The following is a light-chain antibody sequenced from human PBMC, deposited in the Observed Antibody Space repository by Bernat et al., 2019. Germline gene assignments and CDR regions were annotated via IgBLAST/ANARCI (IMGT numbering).Light chain of an antibody. CDR1: QSISSY. Sequence: DIQMTQSPSSLSASVGDRVTITCRASQSISSYLNWYQQKPGKAPKLLIHAASSLQSGVPSRFSGSGSGTDFTLTISSLQPEDFATYYCQQSYSTLLTFGGGTKVKIK. J-gene: IGKJ4*01. CDR3: QQSYSTLLT. V-gene: IGKV1-39*01. CDR2: AAS.